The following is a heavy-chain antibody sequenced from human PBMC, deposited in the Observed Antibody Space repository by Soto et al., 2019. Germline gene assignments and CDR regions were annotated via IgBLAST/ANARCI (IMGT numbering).Heavy chain of an antibody. Sequence: GGSLRLSCAASGFTFSNYAMNWVRQAPGKGLEWVSAISGSGGSTYYADSVKGRFTISRDNSKNTLYLQMNILRAEDTAVYYCAKGHMPAVTSYYYFDYWGQGTLVTVSS. CDR3: AKGHMPAVTSYYYFDY. J-gene: IGHJ4*02. D-gene: IGHD6-19*01. V-gene: IGHV3-23*01. CDR2: ISGSGGST. CDR1: GFTFSNYA.